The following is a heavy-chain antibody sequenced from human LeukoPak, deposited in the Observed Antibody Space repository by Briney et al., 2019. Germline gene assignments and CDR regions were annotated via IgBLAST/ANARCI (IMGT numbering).Heavy chain of an antibody. CDR1: GFTFSDYY. D-gene: IGHD2-15*01. Sequence: PGGSLRLSCAASGFTFSDYYMTWIRQAPGKGLEWVSYISGSGSSIYYADSVKGRFTISRDNAKNSLYLQMNSLRAEDTAVYYCARSTQNPFQQCSGGNCAYYFDYWGQGTLVTVSS. J-gene: IGHJ4*02. CDR3: ARSTQNPFQQCSGGNCAYYFDY. V-gene: IGHV3-11*01. CDR2: ISGSGSSI.